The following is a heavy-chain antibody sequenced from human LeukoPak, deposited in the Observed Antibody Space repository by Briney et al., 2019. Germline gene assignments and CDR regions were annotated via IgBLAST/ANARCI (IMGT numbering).Heavy chain of an antibody. CDR2: ILDDGRI. V-gene: IGHV3-53*01. CDR3: GSYRRAYDV. CDR1: GFTFSSYS. J-gene: IGHJ3*01. Sequence: GGSLRLSCAASGFTFSSYSMNWVRQAPGKGLEWVSDILDDGRIYYADSVKGRFTISRDHSQNKVNLQMDNLRAEDAAIYYCGSYRRAYDVWGQGTVVTVAS. D-gene: IGHD1-26*01.